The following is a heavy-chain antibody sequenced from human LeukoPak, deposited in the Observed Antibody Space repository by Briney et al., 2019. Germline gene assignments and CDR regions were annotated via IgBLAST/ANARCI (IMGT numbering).Heavy chain of an antibody. V-gene: IGHV3-7*01. CDR2: IKQDGSEK. CDR3: ARDSSGYYLAEYYFDY. Sequence: PGGSLRLSCAASGFTFSSYWMSWVRQAPGKGLEWVANIKQDGSEKYYVDSVKGRFTISRDNDKNSLYLQMNSLRAEDTAVYYCARDSSGYYLAEYYFDYWGQGTLVTVSS. CDR1: GFTFSSYW. J-gene: IGHJ4*02. D-gene: IGHD3-22*01.